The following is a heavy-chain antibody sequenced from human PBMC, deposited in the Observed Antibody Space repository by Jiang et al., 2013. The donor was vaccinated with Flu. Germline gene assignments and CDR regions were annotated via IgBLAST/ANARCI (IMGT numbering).Heavy chain of an antibody. CDR3: ARQTGGXSGGSCYSLNWFDP. Sequence: GAEVKKPGESLKISCKGSGYSFTSYWIGWVRQMPGKGLEWMGIIYPGDSDTRYSPSFQGQVTISADKSISTAYLQWSSLKASDTAMYYCARQTGGXSGGSCYSLNWFDPWGQGTLVTVS. CDR2: IYPGDSDT. J-gene: IGHJ5*02. V-gene: IGHV5-51*01. CDR1: GYSFTSYW. D-gene: IGHD2-15*01.